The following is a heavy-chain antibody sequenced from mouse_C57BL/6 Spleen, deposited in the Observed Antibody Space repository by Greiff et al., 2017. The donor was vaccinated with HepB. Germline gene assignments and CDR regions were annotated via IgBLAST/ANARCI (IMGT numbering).Heavy chain of an antibody. CDR1: GFTFSSYG. CDR2: ISSGGSYT. V-gene: IGHV5-6*01. CDR3: ARLYGSSHWYFDV. J-gene: IGHJ1*03. Sequence: EVKLMESGGDLVKPGGSLKLSCAASGFTFSSYGMSWVRQTPDKRLEWVATISSGGSYTYYPDSVKGRFTISRDNAKNTLYLQMSSLKSEDTAMYYCARLYGSSHWYFDVWGTGTTVTVSS. D-gene: IGHD1-1*01.